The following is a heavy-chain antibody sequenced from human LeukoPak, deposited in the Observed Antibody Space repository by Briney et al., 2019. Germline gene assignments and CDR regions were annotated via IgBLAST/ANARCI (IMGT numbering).Heavy chain of an antibody. CDR3: ARGVEAAAVDYYYYMDV. CDR2: INHSGST. J-gene: IGHJ6*03. CDR1: GGSFSGYY. Sequence: PSETLSLTCAVYGGSFSGYYWSWIRQPSGKGLEWIGEINHSGSTNYNPSLKSRVTISVDTSKNQFSLKLSSVTAADTAVYYCARGVEAAAVDYYYYMDVWGKGTTVTVSS. D-gene: IGHD6-13*01. V-gene: IGHV4-34*01.